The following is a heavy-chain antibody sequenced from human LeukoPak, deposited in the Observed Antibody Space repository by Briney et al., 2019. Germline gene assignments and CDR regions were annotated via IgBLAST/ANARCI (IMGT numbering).Heavy chain of an antibody. D-gene: IGHD6-19*01. CDR2: INSGGTT. CDR3: ATIVSDSSGWYHFDH. V-gene: IGHV3-66*01. J-gene: IGHJ4*02. Sequence: GGSLRLSCAASGFTFSSNAMSWVRQAPGKGLEWVSFINSGGTTNYADSVKGRFIISRDYSKNTLYLQMSSLRAEDTAVYYCATIVSDSSGWYHFDHWGQGALVTVSS. CDR1: GFTFSSNA.